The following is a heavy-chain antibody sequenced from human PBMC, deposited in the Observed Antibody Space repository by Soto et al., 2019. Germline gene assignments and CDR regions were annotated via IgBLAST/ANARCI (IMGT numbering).Heavy chain of an antibody. CDR1: GYTFTSYG. J-gene: IGHJ4*02. V-gene: IGHV1-18*04. CDR2: ISAYNGNT. D-gene: IGHD6-13*01. CDR3: ARDGDSSSWYVDFDY. Sequence: ASVKVSCKASGYTFTSYGISWVRQAPGQGLEWMGWISAYNGNTNYAQKLQGRVTMTTDTSTSTAYMELRSLRSDDTAVYYCARDGDSSSWYVDFDYWGQGTLVTVSS.